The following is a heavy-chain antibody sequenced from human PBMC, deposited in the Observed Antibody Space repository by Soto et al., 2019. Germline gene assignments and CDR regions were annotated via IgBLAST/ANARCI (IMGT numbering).Heavy chain of an antibody. J-gene: IGHJ4*02. CDR2: IYSGGST. Sequence: EVQLVESGGGLVQPGGSLRLSCAASGFTVSTKYMSWVRQAPGKGLEWVSVIYSGGSTFYADSVRGRFTISRDNSKNTVTLQMNSLRAEDTGVYYCARDPWAADYWGQGTLVTVSS. CDR3: ARDPWAADY. CDR1: GFTVSTKY. V-gene: IGHV3-66*01. D-gene: IGHD1-26*01.